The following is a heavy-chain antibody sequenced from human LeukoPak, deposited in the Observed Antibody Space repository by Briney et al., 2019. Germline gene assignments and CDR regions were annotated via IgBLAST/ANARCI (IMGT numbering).Heavy chain of an antibody. CDR3: ARDQEGFDY. CDR1: GYTFTSNY. J-gene: IGHJ4*02. CDR2: IYPRDGST. Sequence: GSVKVSCKASGYTFTSNYIHWVRQAPGQGLEWMEMIYPRDGSTSYAQKFQGRVTVTRDTSTSTVHMELSGLRSEDTAVYYCARDQEGFDYWGQGTLVTVSS. V-gene: IGHV1-46*01.